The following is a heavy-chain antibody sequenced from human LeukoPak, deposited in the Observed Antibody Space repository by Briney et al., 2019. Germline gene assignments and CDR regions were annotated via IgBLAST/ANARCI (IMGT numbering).Heavy chain of an antibody. D-gene: IGHD2-2*01. CDR3: ARHGVVPAAHWFDP. Sequence: SETLSLTCTVSGGSISSYYWSWIRQPPGKGLEWIGYIYTSGSTNYNPSLKSRVTISVDTSKNQFSLKLSSVTAADTAVYYCARHGVVPAAHWFDPWGQGTLVTVSS. V-gene: IGHV4-4*09. CDR2: IYTSGST. CDR1: GGSISSYY. J-gene: IGHJ5*02.